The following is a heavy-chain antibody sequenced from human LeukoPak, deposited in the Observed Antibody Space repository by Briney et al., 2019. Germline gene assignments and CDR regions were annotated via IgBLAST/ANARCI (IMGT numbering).Heavy chain of an antibody. J-gene: IGHJ4*02. CDR2: ISATGNTK. D-gene: IGHD3-16*01. Sequence: GGSLRLSCEASGFTFADYEMSWFRQAPGKGPEWILYISATGNTKYYADSVRGRFSISRDNAKSSLYLQMSTQRVEDTAIYYCARDRAFGVDFDYWGQGTLVTVSS. CDR3: ARDRAFGVDFDY. V-gene: IGHV3-11*01. CDR1: GFTFADYE.